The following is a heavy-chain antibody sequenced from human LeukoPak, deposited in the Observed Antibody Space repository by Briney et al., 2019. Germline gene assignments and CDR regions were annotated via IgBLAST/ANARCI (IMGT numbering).Heavy chain of an antibody. CDR2: IYYSGST. CDR3: AREGDYGDYIDAFDI. Sequence: SETLSLTCTVSGGSISSSSYYWGWIRQPPGKGLEWIGSIYYSGSTYYNPSLKSRVTISVDTSKNQFSLKLSSVTAADTAVYYCAREGDYGDYIDAFDIWGQGTMVTVSS. D-gene: IGHD4-17*01. J-gene: IGHJ3*02. V-gene: IGHV4-39*02. CDR1: GGSISSSSYY.